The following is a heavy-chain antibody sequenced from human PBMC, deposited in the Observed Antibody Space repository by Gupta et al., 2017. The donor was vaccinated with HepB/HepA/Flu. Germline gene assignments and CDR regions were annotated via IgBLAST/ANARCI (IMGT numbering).Heavy chain of an antibody. J-gene: IGHJ6*03. Sequence: QVQLVESGGGVVQPGRSLRLSCAASGFTFSSYGMHWVRQAPGKGLEWVAVIWYDGSNKYYADSVKGRFTISRDNSKNTLYLQMNSLRAEDTAVYYCARGGDDYYYYYMDVWGKGTTVTVSS. D-gene: IGHD5-12*01. CDR3: ARGGDDYYYYYMDV. V-gene: IGHV3-33*01. CDR2: IWYDGSNK. CDR1: GFTFSSYG.